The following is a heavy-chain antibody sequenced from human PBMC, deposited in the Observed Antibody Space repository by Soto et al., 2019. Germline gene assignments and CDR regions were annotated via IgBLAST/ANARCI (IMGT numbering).Heavy chain of an antibody. CDR1: GYTFTSYY. CDR3: ARSPYYCSGGSCYSGEFDY. J-gene: IGHJ4*02. Sequence: GASVKVSCKASGYTFTSYYMHWVRQAPGQGLEWMGIINPSGGSTSYAQKFQGRVTMTRDTSTSTVYMELSSLRSEDTAVYYCARSPYYCSGGSCYSGEFDYWGQGTLVTVSS. CDR2: INPSGGST. D-gene: IGHD2-15*01. V-gene: IGHV1-46*01.